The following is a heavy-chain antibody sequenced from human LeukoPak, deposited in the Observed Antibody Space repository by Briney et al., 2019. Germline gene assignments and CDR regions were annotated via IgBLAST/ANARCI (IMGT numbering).Heavy chain of an antibody. CDR2: ISSTSGTI. Sequence: PGGSLRLSCAASGFTFRSHSMSWVRQGPGKGLECVSYISSTSGTIYYADSVKGRFTISRDNAKNSLYLQMNSLREEDTAVYYCARHYYGMDVWGQGTTVTVSS. V-gene: IGHV3-48*02. CDR3: ARHYYGMDV. J-gene: IGHJ6*02. CDR1: GFTFRSHS.